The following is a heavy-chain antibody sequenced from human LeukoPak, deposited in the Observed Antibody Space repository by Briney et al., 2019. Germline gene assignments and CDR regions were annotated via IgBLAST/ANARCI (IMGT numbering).Heavy chain of an antibody. J-gene: IGHJ3*02. CDR3: AKERLTTTAFDI. CDR2: LGGSGATT. CDR1: GFTFSTKS. Sequence: GSLRLSCAASGFTFSTKSMSWVRQAPGKGLEWVSILGGSGATTYYADSVKGRFTISRDNSKNMLYLQMNSLRAEDTAVYYCAKERLTTTAFDIWGQGTMVTVSS. V-gene: IGHV3-23*01. D-gene: IGHD4-11*01.